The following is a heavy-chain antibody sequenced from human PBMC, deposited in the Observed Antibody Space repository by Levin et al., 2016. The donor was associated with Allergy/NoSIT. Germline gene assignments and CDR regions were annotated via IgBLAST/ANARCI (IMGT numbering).Heavy chain of an antibody. CDR2: IYYSGST. J-gene: IGHJ3*02. V-gene: IGHV4-59*01. CDR1: GGSISSYY. CDR3: AKANTGERAFDI. D-gene: IGHD3-16*01. Sequence: SETLSLTCTVSGGSISSYYWSWIRQPPGKGLEWIGYIYYSGSTIYNPSLKSRVTISVDTSKNQFSLKLSSVTAADTAVYYCAKANTGERAFDIWGQGTMVTVSS.